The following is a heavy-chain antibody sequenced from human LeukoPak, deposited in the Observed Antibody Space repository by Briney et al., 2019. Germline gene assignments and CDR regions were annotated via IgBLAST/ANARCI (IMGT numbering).Heavy chain of an antibody. CDR2: IKQDGSEK. D-gene: IGHD1-26*01. Sequence: GGSLTLSCAASGITFSSYWMSWVCQAPGKGLEWVANIKQDGSEKYYVDSVKGRFTISSDNAKNSLYLQMNSLRAEDTAVYYCARDRAIRPVSGSYHGNYFDYWGQGTLVTDPS. V-gene: IGHV3-7*04. CDR1: GITFSSYW. J-gene: IGHJ4*02. CDR3: ARDRAIRPVSGSYHGNYFDY.